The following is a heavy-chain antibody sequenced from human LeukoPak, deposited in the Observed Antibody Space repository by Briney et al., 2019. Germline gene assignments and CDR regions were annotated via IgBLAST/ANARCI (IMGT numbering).Heavy chain of an antibody. Sequence: PGESLRLSCAASGFTFSTYSMNWVRQAPGKGLEWVSSIDTSSDYIYYAGSLEGRFTISRDNAKNSLYLHMNSLRPDDTAVYYCARGRSITILRGVAISDGFDIWGQGTKVTVS. D-gene: IGHD3-10*01. CDR3: ARGRSITILRGVAISDGFDI. J-gene: IGHJ3*02. CDR1: GFTFSTYS. CDR2: IDTSSDYI. V-gene: IGHV3-21*06.